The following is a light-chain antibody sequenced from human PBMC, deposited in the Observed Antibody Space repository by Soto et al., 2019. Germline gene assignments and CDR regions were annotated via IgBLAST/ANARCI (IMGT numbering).Light chain of an antibody. CDR2: MNN. CDR3: SAWYDSLSGLV. V-gene: IGLV1-47*01. J-gene: IGLJ3*02. CDR1: SSNIGSHN. Sequence: QSVLTQPPSASGTPGQRVTISCSGSSSNIGSHNVYWYQQLPGTAPKLLIYMNNQRPSGVPDRFSGSKSGTSASLAISGLRDEDETDYYCSAWYDSLSGLVFGGGTKLTVL.